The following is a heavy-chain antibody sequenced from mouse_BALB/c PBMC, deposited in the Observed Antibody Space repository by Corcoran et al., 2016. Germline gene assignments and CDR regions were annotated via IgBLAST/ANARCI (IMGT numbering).Heavy chain of an antibody. CDR3: AGRAPFDTTSSFDY. V-gene: IGHV8-12*01. D-gene: IGHD1-1*01. J-gene: IGHJ2*01. CDR2: IYWDDDK. Sequence: QVTLKESGPGILQPSQTLSLTCSFSGFSLSTSGMGVSWIRQPSGKGLEWLAHIYWDDDKRYNPSLKSRLTISKDTSSNQVFLKITSVDTADTATYYGAGRAPFDTTSSFDYRGQGTTLSVSS. CDR1: GFSLSTSGMG.